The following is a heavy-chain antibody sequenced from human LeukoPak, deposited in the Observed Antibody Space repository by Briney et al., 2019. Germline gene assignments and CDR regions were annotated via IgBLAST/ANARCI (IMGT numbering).Heavy chain of an antibody. CDR2: ISSSSSYI. CDR3: ARDTVVEYYFDY. Sequence: PGGSLRLSCAASGFTLSRYSMNWVRQAPGKGLEWVSSISSSSSYIYYADSVKGRFTISRDNAKNSLYLQMNSLRAEDTAVYYCARDTVVEYYFDYWGQGTLVTVSS. V-gene: IGHV3-21*01. D-gene: IGHD2-21*01. J-gene: IGHJ4*02. CDR1: GFTLSRYS.